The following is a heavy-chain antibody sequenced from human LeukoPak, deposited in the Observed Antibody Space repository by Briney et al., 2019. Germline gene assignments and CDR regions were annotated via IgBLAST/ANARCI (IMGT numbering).Heavy chain of an antibody. CDR2: ISAYNGNT. J-gene: IGHJ6*02. CDR3: ARDGLIPRYSSGGSCYSNYYYYGMDV. CDR1: GYTFTSYG. V-gene: IGHV1-18*01. Sequence: ASVKVSCKASGYTFTSYGISWVRQAPGQGLEWMGWISAYNGNTNYAQKLQGRVTMTTDTSTSTAYMELRSLRSDDTAVYYCARDGLIPRYSSGGSCYSNYYYYGMDVWGQGTTVTVSS. D-gene: IGHD2-15*01.